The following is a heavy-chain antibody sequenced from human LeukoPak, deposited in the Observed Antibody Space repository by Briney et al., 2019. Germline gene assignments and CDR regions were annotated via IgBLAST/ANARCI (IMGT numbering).Heavy chain of an antibody. CDR3: ARAHVGAGLALDV. V-gene: IGHV3-13*01. D-gene: IGHD1-26*01. J-gene: IGHJ3*01. Sequence: GGSLRLSCAASGFTFSGYDMHWLRQTPAKGLEWVAAIGIPGDTYYPASVKGQFTISRENTKSSFYLQMNSLRAEDTAVYFCARAHVGAGLALDVWGRGTLVTVSS. CDR2: IGIPGDT. CDR1: GFTFSGYD.